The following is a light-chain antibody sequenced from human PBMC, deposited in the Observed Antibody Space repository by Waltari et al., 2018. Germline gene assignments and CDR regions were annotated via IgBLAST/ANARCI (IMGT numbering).Light chain of an antibody. Sequence: EIVLTQSPGTLSLSPGERATLSCGASQRVSSNYLAWYQQKPGQAPRLLIYGASSRATGIPDRFSGSGSGTDFTLTITRLEPEDFAVYYCQQYGSSPLTFGGGAKVEIK. J-gene: IGKJ4*01. CDR3: QQYGSSPLT. V-gene: IGKV3-20*01. CDR1: QRVSSNY. CDR2: GAS.